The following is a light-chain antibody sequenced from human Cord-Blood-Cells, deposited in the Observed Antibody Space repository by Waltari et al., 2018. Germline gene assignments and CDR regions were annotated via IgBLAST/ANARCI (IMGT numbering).Light chain of an antibody. V-gene: IGLV2-14*01. CDR3: SSYTSSSTVV. CDR1: SSDVGGYNY. J-gene: IGLJ2*01. Sequence: QSALTQPASVSGSPGQSITTSCTGTSSDVGGYNYFSWYQQHPGKAPKLMIYDVSNRPSGVSNRFSGSKSGNTASLTISGLQAEDEADYYRSSYTSSSTVVFGGGTKLTVL. CDR2: DVS.